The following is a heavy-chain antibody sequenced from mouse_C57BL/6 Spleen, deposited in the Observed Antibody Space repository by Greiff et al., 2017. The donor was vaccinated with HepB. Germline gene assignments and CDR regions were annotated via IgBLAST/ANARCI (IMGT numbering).Heavy chain of an antibody. CDR1: GFNIKDDY. CDR2: IDPENGDT. D-gene: IGHD4-1*01. V-gene: IGHV14-4*01. CDR3: TTRLGGY. J-gene: IGHJ2*01. Sequence: EVKLVESGAELVRPGASVKLSCTASGFNIKDDYMHWVKQRPEQGLEWIGWIDPENGDTEYASKFQGKATITADTSSNTAYLQLSSLTSEDTAVYYCTTRLGGYWGQGTTLTVSS.